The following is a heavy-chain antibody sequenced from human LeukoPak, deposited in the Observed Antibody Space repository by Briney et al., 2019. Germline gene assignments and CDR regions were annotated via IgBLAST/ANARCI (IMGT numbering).Heavy chain of an antibody. CDR2: IRYDGSNK. CDR3: AKGLYCSGGSCYGFAFDI. J-gene: IGHJ3*02. Sequence: GGSLRLSCAASGFTFSSYGMHWVRQAPGKGLEWVAFIRYDGSNKYYADSVKGRFTISRDNSKNTLYLQMNSLRAEGTAVYYCAKGLYCSGGSCYGFAFDIWGQGTMVTVSS. D-gene: IGHD2-15*01. V-gene: IGHV3-30*02. CDR1: GFTFSSYG.